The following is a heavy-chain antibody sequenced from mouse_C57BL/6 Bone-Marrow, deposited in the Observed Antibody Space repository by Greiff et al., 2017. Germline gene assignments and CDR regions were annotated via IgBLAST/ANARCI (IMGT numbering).Heavy chain of an antibody. CDR3: ARSRGNYVFDY. Sequence: QVQLQQPGAELVKPGASVTMSCKASGYTFTSYWITWVKQRPGQGLEWIGDIYPGSGSTNYNEKFKSKATLTVDKSSSTAYMQLSSLTSEDSAVYYCARSRGNYVFDYWGQGTTLTVSS. J-gene: IGHJ2*01. CDR2: IYPGSGST. V-gene: IGHV1-55*01. D-gene: IGHD2-1*01. CDR1: GYTFTSYW.